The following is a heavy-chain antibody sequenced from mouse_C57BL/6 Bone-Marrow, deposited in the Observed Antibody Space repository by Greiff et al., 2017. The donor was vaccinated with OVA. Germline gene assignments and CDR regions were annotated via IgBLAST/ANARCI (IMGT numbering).Heavy chain of an antibody. CDR1: GFTFSSYA. J-gene: IGHJ3*01. CDR2: ISDGGSYT. Sequence: EVQGVESGGGLVKPGGSLKLSCAASGFTFSSYAMSWVRQTPEKRLEWVATISDGGSYTYYPDNVKGRFTISRDNAKNNLYLQMSHLKSEDTAMYYCARVPGGFAYWGQGTLVTVSA. CDR3: ARVPGGFAY. V-gene: IGHV5-4*01.